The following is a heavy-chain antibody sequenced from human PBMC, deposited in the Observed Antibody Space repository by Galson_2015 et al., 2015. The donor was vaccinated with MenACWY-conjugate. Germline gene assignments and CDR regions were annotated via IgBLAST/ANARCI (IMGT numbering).Heavy chain of an antibody. V-gene: IGHV4-59*08. CDR2: IRDTGSL. D-gene: IGHD7-27*01. CDR1: GASISSHH. CDR3: ARLPTWGSSFGYFDY. Sequence: LSLTCTVSGASISSHHWSWFRQPPGKGLEWIAYIRDTGSLKDNPSLKSRVTMSADKSNTQFSLSLISVTAADTAVYYCARLPTWGSSFGYFDYWGQGIVVAVSS. J-gene: IGHJ4*02.